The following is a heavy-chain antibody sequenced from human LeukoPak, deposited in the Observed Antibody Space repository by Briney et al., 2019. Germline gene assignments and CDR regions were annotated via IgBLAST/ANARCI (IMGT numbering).Heavy chain of an antibody. CDR3: ARAERGDGYTWDY. D-gene: IGHD5-24*01. Sequence: SETLSLTCTVSGGSISSSSYYWGWIRQPPGKGLEWIGSIYYSGSTYYNPSLKSRVTISVDTSKNQFSLNLSSLTAADTAVYYCARAERGDGYTWDYWGQGTLVTVSS. CDR2: IYYSGST. CDR1: GGSISSSSYY. V-gene: IGHV4-39*07. J-gene: IGHJ4*02.